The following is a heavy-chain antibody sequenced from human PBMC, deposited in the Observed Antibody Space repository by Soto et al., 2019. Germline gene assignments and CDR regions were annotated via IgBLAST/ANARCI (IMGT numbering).Heavy chain of an antibody. CDR2: INHSGST. Sequence: ASETLSLTCAVYGGSFSGYYWSWIRQPPGKGLEWIGEINHSGSTNYNPSLKSRVTISVDTSKNQFSLKLSSVTAADTAVYYCARGGYYGSGSPKYYYMDVWGKGTTVTVSS. D-gene: IGHD3-10*01. J-gene: IGHJ6*03. V-gene: IGHV4-34*01. CDR3: ARGGYYGSGSPKYYYMDV. CDR1: GGSFSGYY.